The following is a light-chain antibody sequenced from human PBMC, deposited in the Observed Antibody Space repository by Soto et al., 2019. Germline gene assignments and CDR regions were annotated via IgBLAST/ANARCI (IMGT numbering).Light chain of an antibody. Sequence: QSALTQPASVSGSPGQSITISCTGTSSDIGGYNYVSWYQQHPGKAPKLMIYEVSNRPSGVSNRFSGSKSGKTASLTISGLQAEDEADYYCTSYRSSSTPVVFGGGTKVTVL. V-gene: IGLV2-14*01. J-gene: IGLJ2*01. CDR2: EVS. CDR1: SSDIGGYNY. CDR3: TSYRSSSTPVV.